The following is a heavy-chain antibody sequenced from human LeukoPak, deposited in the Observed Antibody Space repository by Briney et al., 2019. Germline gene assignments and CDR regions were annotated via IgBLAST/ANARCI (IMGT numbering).Heavy chain of an antibody. CDR3: ATRGPYYYFDY. CDR1: GGSISSYY. D-gene: IGHD1-26*01. CDR2: IYYSGST. J-gene: IGHJ4*02. V-gene: IGHV4-59*01. Sequence: PSETLSLTCTVSGGSISSYYWSWIRQPPGKGLEWIGYIYYSGSTNYNPSLKSRVTISVDTSKNQFSLKLSSVTAADTAVYYCATRGPYYYFDYWGQGTLVTVSS.